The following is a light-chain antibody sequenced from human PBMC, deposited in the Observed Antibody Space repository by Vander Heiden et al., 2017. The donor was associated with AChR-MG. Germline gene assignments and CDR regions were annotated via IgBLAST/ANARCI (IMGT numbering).Light chain of an antibody. CDR2: ANT. J-gene: IGLJ2*01. V-gene: IGLV1-40*01. CDR1: SSNVGAAYG. Sequence: SVLTQPPSVSGAPGQRVTLSRTGSSSNVGAAYGVHWYQQLPGTAPKLLIFANTNRPSGVPDRFSGSKSGTSASLAITGLQPDDEADYYCQSYDSSLSAVVFGGGTRLTVL. CDR3: QSYDSSLSAVV.